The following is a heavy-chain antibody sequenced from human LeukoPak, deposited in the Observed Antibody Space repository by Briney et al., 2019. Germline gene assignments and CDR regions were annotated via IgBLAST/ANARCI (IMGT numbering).Heavy chain of an antibody. J-gene: IGHJ5*02. CDR2: MYPGDSDI. CDR1: GYSFPDYW. D-gene: IGHD6-13*01. Sequence: GESLKISCQGSGYSFPDYWIGWVRQMPGKGLEWMGIMYPGDSDIRYSPSFQGQVTISADKSISTAYLQWSSLKASDTAMYYCARARQQLVNWFDPWGQGTLVTVSS. V-gene: IGHV5-51*01. CDR3: ARARQQLVNWFDP.